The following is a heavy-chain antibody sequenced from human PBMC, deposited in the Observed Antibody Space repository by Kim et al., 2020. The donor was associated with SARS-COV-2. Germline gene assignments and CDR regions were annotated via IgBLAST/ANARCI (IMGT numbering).Heavy chain of an antibody. J-gene: IGHJ4*02. Sequence: GGSLRLSCAASGFTFSSYGMHWVRQAPGKGLEWVAVIWYDGSNKYYADSVKGRFTISRDNSKNTLYLQMNSLRAEDTAVYYCARDAGGYCSSTSCPLGYWGQGTLVTVSS. CDR1: GFTFSSYG. V-gene: IGHV3-33*01. D-gene: IGHD2-2*01. CDR2: IWYDGSNK. CDR3: ARDAGGYCSSTSCPLGY.